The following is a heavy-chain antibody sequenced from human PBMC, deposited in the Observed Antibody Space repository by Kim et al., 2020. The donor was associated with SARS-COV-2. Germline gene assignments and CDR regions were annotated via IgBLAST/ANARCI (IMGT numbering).Heavy chain of an antibody. CDR1: DGSLSRNW. V-gene: IGHV4-4*02. CDR3: PGLDSDSGNYFCLDP. J-gene: IGHJ5*02. Sequence: SETLSLTCTVSDGSLSRNWCTWVRHPPGRELKWMGVFIHSGVPNSNPSLKSGVTISVDKPKTPFSLRRSFVTAANTAWYYLPGLDSDSGNYFCLDPWCQG. D-gene: IGHD1-26*01. CDR2: FIHSGVP.